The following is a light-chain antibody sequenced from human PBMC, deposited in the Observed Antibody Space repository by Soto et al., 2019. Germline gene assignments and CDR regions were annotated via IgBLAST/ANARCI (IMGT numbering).Light chain of an antibody. CDR2: GAS. V-gene: IGKV3-20*01. CDR3: QQYGSSPPT. J-gene: IGKJ1*01. Sequence: IVLTQSRGALSLSREERATLSGRASQSVSSSYLAWYQQKPGQAPWLLIYGASSRATGIPDRFSGSGSGTDFTLTISRLEPEDFAVYYCQQYGSSPPTFGHGSKVDI. CDR1: QSVSSSY.